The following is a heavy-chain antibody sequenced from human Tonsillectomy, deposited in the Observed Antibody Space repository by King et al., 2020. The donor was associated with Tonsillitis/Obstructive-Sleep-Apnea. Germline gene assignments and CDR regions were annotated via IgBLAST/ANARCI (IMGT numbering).Heavy chain of an antibody. CDR1: GFTFSSYG. D-gene: IGHD3-16*01. CDR2: IWDDGSNK. V-gene: IGHV3-33*01. Sequence: VQLVESGGGVVQPGRSLRLSCAASGFTFSSYGMHWVRQAPGKGLEWVAVIWDDGSNKYYADSVKGRFTISRDNSKNTLYLQMNSLRAEDTAVYYCARDGVGGPSIDYWGQGTLVTVSS. CDR3: ARDGVGGPSIDY. J-gene: IGHJ4*02.